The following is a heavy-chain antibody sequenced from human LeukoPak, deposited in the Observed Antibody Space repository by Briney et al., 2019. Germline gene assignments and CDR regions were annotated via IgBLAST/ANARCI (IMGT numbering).Heavy chain of an antibody. V-gene: IGHV4-59*08. D-gene: IGHD3-10*01. CDR1: GCSMSNYY. CDR3: ARLRDYGSGGYYYDH. J-gene: IGHJ4*02. CDR2: IYNSGSA. Sequence: PSETLSLTCSVSGCSMSNYYWTWMRQPPGKGLEWVGYIYNSGSANYNPSLKSRVTISVDSSKNQFSLTLSSVTAADTAVYYCARLRDYGSGGYYYDHWGQGTLVTVSS.